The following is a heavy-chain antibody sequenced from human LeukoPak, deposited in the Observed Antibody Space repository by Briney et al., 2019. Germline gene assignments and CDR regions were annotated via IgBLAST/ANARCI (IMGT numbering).Heavy chain of an antibody. CDR2: ISWNSGSI. CDR1: GFTFDDYA. J-gene: IGHJ6*03. D-gene: IGHD3-10*01. V-gene: IGHV3-9*01. CDR3: TKAGGAYYYYYMDV. Sequence: GRSLRLSCTASGFTFDDYAMHWVRQAPGKGLEWVSGISWNSGSIGYADSVKGRFIISRDNAKNSLYLQMNSLRAEDTALYYCTKAGGAYYYYYMDVWGKGSTVTISS.